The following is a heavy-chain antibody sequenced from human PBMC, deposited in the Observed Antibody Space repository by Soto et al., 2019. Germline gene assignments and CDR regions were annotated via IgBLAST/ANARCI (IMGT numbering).Heavy chain of an antibody. CDR1: GYTFTGYY. D-gene: IGHD3-9*01. J-gene: IGHJ5*02. Sequence: GASVKVSCKASGYTFTGYYMHWVRQAPGQGLEWMGWINPNSGGTNYAQKFQGRVTMTRDTSISTAYMELSRLRSDDTAVYYCARVRPYYDILTGYYPNWFDPWGQGTLVTVSS. CDR3: ARVRPYYDILTGYYPNWFDP. V-gene: IGHV1-2*02. CDR2: INPNSGGT.